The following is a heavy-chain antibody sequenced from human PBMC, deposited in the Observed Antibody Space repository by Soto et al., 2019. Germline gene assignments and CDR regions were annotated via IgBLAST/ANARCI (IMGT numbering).Heavy chain of an antibody. CDR2: IIPIFGTA. Sequence: QVQLVQSGETVKEPGASMKVSCAASGGIFSSYAISWVRQAPGQGLEWMGGIIPIFGTANYAQKFQGRVTITADESTNTAYMDLSSLKSEDTAIYYCARGGSGYVWFNEFWGQGTLVTVSS. V-gene: IGHV1-69*13. J-gene: IGHJ4*02. CDR3: ARGGSGYVWFNEF. D-gene: IGHD3-22*01. CDR1: GGIFSSYA.